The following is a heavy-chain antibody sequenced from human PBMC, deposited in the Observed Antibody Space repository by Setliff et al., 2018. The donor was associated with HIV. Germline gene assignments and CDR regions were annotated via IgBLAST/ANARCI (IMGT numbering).Heavy chain of an antibody. J-gene: IGHJ4*02. V-gene: IGHV4-39*01. CDR2: IFSSGST. CDR1: GGSISSTSYY. D-gene: IGHD3-9*01. CDR3: ARQTWEYYDTLTGYYRSPKNFDS. Sequence: ETLSLTCTVSGGSISSTSYYWGWIRQSPGRGLEWIGFIFSSGSTNYNPSLKSRVTISLDTSKNQFFLKLSSVTAPDTAIYYCARQTWEYYDTLTGYYRSPKNFDSWGQGTLVTVSS.